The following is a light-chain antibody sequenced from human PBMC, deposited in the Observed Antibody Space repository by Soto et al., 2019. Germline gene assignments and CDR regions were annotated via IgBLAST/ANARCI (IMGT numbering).Light chain of an antibody. V-gene: IGLV2-11*01. CDR1: SSDVGGYNY. CDR3: CSYAGSYTSL. J-gene: IGLJ2*01. CDR2: DVS. Sequence: QSVLTRPRSVSGSPGQSVTISCTGTSSDVGGYNYVSWYQQHPGKAPKLMIYDVSKRPSGVPDRFSGSKSGNTASLTISGLQAEDEADYYCCSYAGSYTSLFGGGTKVTVL.